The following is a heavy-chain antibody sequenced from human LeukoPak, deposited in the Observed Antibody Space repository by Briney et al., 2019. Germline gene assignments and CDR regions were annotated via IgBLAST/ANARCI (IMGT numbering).Heavy chain of an antibody. J-gene: IGHJ4*02. CDR3: AKSSRAEMATTPYFYY. CDR2: ISYDGSNK. D-gene: IGHD5-24*01. V-gene: IGHV3-30*18. Sequence: QPVRGLRLSCAASGFTFSSYGMHWVRQAPGKGLEWVAVISYDGSNKYYADSVKGRFTISRDNSKNTLYLQMNSLRAEDTAVYYCAKSSRAEMATTPYFYYWGQGTLVTVSS. CDR1: GFTFSSYG.